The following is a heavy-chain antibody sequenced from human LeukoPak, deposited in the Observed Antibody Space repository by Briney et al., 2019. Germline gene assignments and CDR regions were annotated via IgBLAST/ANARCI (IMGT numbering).Heavy chain of an antibody. CDR2: IYHSGST. CDR3: VRPESAGTKYRFDY. V-gene: IGHV4-4*02. CDR1: GGSISSRNW. D-gene: IGHD1-1*01. J-gene: IGHJ4*02. Sequence: SETLSLSCAVSGGSISSRNWWSWVRQPPGKGLEWIGEIYHSGSTNYNPSLKSRVTISVDKSKNQFSLNLNSVTAADTAVYYCVRPESAGTKYRFDYWGQGALVTVSS.